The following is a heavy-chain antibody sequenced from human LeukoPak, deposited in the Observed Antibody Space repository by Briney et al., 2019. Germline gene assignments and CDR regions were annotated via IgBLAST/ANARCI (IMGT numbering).Heavy chain of an antibody. V-gene: IGHV3-7*01. J-gene: IGHJ6*03. D-gene: IGHD1-14*01. Sequence: GGSLRLSCAASGFTFSSYWMSCVRQAPGKGLEWVANIKQDGSEKYYVDSVKGRFTISRDNAKNSLYLQMNRLRDEDTAVYYCARARNRYPYYYYMDVWGKGTTVTVSS. CDR3: ARARNRYPYYYYMDV. CDR2: IKQDGSEK. CDR1: GFTFSSYW.